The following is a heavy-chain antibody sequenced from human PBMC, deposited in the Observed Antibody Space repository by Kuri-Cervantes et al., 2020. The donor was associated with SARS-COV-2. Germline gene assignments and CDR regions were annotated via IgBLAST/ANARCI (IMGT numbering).Heavy chain of an antibody. CDR2: INQSGNT. V-gene: IGHV4-34*01. CDR3: ARHLRLLDYYFDY. CDR1: GGYFSDYY. D-gene: IGHD2-15*01. Sequence: ESLKISCAVYGGYFSDYYWSWVREPPGKGLEWIGEINQSGNTNYDPSLKSRVTISVDTTKNQFSLKLSSVTAADTAVYYCARHLRLLDYYFDYWGQGTLVTVSS. J-gene: IGHJ4*02.